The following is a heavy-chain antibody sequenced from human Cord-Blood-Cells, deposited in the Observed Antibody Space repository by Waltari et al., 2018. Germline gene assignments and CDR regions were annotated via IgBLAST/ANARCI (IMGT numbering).Heavy chain of an antibody. CDR2: IYSGGST. CDR1: GFPVRSNY. CDR3: ARGIDDSSGYYDY. J-gene: IGHJ4*02. D-gene: IGHD3-22*01. Sequence: EVQLVESGGGWIQPGGSLRLSCAASGFPVRSNYMSWVRQAPGKGLEWVSVIYSGGSTYYADSVKGRFTISRDNSKNTLYLQMNSLRAEDTAVYYCARGIDDSSGYYDYWGQGTLVTVSS. V-gene: IGHV3-53*01.